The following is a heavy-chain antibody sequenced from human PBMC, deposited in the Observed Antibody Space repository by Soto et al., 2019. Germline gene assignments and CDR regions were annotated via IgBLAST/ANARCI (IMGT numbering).Heavy chain of an antibody. D-gene: IGHD6-19*01. V-gene: IGHV3-30*18. Sequence: VAVISYDGSNKYYADSVKGRFTISRDNSKNTLYLQMNSLRAEDTAVYYCAKPYSSGWYGRPFDYWGQGTLVTVSS. J-gene: IGHJ4*02. CDR3: AKPYSSGWYGRPFDY. CDR2: ISYDGSNK.